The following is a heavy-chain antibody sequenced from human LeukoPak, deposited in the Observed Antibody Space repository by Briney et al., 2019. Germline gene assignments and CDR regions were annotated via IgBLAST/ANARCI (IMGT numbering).Heavy chain of an antibody. J-gene: IGHJ6*03. CDR1: GYTFTGYY. CDR2: IIPIFGTA. Sequence: ASVKVSCKASGYTFTGYYMHWVRQAPGQGLEWMGGIIPIFGTANYAQKFQGRVTITADESTSTAYMELSSLRSEDTAVYYCARGGAAAGTGSYYYYYMDVWGKGTTVTVSS. CDR3: ARGGAAAGTGSYYYYYMDV. D-gene: IGHD6-13*01. V-gene: IGHV1-69*13.